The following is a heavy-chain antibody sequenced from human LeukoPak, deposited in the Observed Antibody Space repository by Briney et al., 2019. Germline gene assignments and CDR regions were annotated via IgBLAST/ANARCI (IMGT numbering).Heavy chain of an antibody. Sequence: PSQTLSLTCSVSGGSISNGGYYWSWIRQHPGKGLEWIGYIYDSGTTYYNPALQSRVTFSIDASKNQFSLKLTSVTAADTAVYYCARDTTATPKGVSFGYWGQGTLVTVSS. J-gene: IGHJ4*02. CDR1: GGSISNGGYY. D-gene: IGHD4-17*01. CDR2: IYDSGTT. V-gene: IGHV4-31*03. CDR3: ARDTTATPKGVSFGY.